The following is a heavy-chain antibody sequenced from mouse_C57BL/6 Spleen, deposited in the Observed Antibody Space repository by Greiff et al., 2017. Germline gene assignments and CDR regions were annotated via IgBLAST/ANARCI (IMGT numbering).Heavy chain of an antibody. CDR3: TRDRASYAMDY. Sequence: EVQRVESGEGLVKPGGSLKLSCAASGFTFSSYAMSWVRQTPEKRLEWVAYISSGGDYIYYADTVKGRFTISRDNARNTLYLQMSSLKSEDTAMYYCTRDRASYAMDYWGQGTSVTVSS. J-gene: IGHJ4*01. CDR1: GFTFSSYA. D-gene: IGHD3-1*01. V-gene: IGHV5-9-1*02. CDR2: ISSGGDYI.